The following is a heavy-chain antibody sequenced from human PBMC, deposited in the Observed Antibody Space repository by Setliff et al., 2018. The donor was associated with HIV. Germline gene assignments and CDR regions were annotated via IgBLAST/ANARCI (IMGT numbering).Heavy chain of an antibody. D-gene: IGHD1-1*01. CDR2: IKPDSGGT. CDR3: ALANIVSTARWNH. J-gene: IGHJ4*02. CDR1: GYTFTDYY. Sequence: ASVKVSCKASGYTFTDYYIHWVRQAPGQGLEWMGWIKPDSGGTNYAQKFQGRVTMTRDTSISTVYMDLNRLTSDDTAVYYCALANIVSTARWNHWGRGTLVTVSS. V-gene: IGHV1-2*02.